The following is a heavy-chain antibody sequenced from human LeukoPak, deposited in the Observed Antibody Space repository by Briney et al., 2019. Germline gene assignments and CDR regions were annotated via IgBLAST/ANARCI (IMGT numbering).Heavy chain of an antibody. CDR1: GYTFTSYY. Sequence: ASVKVSCKASGYTFTSYYIHWVRQAPGQGLEWMGIINPSGGSTSYAQKFQGRVTMTRDTSTSTVYMELSSLRSEDTAVYYCAKGDAAVAGIWSSWFDPWGQGTLVTVSS. D-gene: IGHD6-19*01. CDR3: AKGDAAVAGIWSSWFDP. J-gene: IGHJ5*02. V-gene: IGHV1-46*03. CDR2: INPSGGST.